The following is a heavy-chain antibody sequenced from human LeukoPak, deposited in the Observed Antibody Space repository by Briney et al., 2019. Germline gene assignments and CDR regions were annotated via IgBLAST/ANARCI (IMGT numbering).Heavy chain of an antibody. D-gene: IGHD2-8*01. J-gene: IGHJ4*02. Sequence: PGRSLRLSCAASGFNFGGYGMHWVRQAPGKGLEWLAVICSDGSCPWYGDSVKGRFTISRDNSKNTLYLEINSLRAGDTAMYYCARDDETDPNLLAYWGQGTLVTVSS. CDR3: ARDDETDPNLLAY. CDR1: GFNFGGYG. V-gene: IGHV3-33*01. CDR2: ICSDGSCP.